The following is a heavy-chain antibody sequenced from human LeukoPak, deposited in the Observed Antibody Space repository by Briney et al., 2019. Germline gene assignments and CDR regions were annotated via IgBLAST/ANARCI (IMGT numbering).Heavy chain of an antibody. V-gene: IGHV4-39*01. CDR3: ARGDSSGHQFDP. CDR1: GGSISSDDYY. D-gene: IGHD3-22*01. J-gene: IGHJ5*02. CDR2: IYYSGST. Sequence: PSETLSLTCTVSGGSISSDDYYWGWIRQPPGKGLEWIGSIYYSGSTYYNPSLKSRVTISVDTSKNQFSLKLSSVTAADTAVYYCARGDSSGHQFDPWGQGTLVTVSS.